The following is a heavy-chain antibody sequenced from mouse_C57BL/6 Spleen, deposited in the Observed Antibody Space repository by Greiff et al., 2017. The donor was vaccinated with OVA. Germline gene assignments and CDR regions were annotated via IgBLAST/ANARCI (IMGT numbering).Heavy chain of an antibody. V-gene: IGHV1-18*01. CDR2: INPNNGGT. D-gene: IGHD1-1*01. Sequence: VQLKQSGPELVKPGASVKIPCKASGYTFTDYNMDWVKQSHGKSLEWIGDINPNNGGTIYNQKFKGKATLTVDKSSSTAYMELRSLTSEDTAVYYCARYTTVVAPYAMDYWGQGTSVTVSS. CDR1: GYTFTDYN. CDR3: ARYTTVVAPYAMDY. J-gene: IGHJ4*01.